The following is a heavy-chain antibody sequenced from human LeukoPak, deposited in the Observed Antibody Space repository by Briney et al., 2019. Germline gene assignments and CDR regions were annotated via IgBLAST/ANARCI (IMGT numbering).Heavy chain of an antibody. CDR1: GFMFSSYG. V-gene: IGHV3-23*01. Sequence: PGGSLRLSCTASGFMFSSYGMSWVRQAPGKGLEWVSSMSGPGDNTFYAASVKGRFTISRDNSKNMLFLQMSSLRAEDTAVYYCAQTHGGSPPRWFLHWGQGALVTVSS. CDR3: AQTHGGSPPRWFLH. CDR2: MSGPGDNT. J-gene: IGHJ4*02. D-gene: IGHD4-23*01.